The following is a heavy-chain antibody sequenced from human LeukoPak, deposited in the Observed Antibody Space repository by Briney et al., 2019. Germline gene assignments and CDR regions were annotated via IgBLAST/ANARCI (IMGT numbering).Heavy chain of an antibody. CDR3: ARAAKHIVVVTAIMYFDL. V-gene: IGHV4-39*07. D-gene: IGHD2-21*02. Sequence: PSETLSLTCTVSGGSISSNNYYWGWIRQPPGKGLEWIGSISYSGSTYYNPSLKSRVTISIDTSKNQFSLKLSSVTAADTAVYYCARAAKHIVVVTAIMYFDLWGRGTLVTVSS. CDR2: ISYSGST. CDR1: GGSISSNNYY. J-gene: IGHJ2*01.